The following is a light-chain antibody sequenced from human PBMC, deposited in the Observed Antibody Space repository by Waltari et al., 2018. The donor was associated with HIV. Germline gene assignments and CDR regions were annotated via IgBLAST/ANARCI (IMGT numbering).Light chain of an antibody. CDR3: QSYDSSLSGSV. CDR2: GNS. Sequence: QSVLTQPPSVSGAPGQRVTISCTGRSSNIGAGYDVHWYQQLPGTAPKLLIYGNSNRPSGVRDRFAGSKSGTSASLAITGLQAEDEADYYCQSYDSSLSGSVFGGGTKLTV. CDR1: SSNIGAGYD. J-gene: IGLJ2*01. V-gene: IGLV1-40*01.